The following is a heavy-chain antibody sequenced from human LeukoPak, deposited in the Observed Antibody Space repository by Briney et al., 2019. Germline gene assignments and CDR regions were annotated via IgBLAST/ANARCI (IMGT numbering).Heavy chain of an antibody. CDR2: ISYDGSNK. D-gene: IGHD4-11*01. J-gene: IGHJ4*02. CDR3: ARDLVSKANTVY. Sequence: QPGGSLRLSCAASGFTFSSYAMHWVRQAPGKGLEWVAVISYDGSNKYYADSVKGRFTISRDNSKNTLYLQMNSLRAEDTAVYYCARDLVSKANTVYWGQGTLVTVSS. V-gene: IGHV3-30*04. CDR1: GFTFSSYA.